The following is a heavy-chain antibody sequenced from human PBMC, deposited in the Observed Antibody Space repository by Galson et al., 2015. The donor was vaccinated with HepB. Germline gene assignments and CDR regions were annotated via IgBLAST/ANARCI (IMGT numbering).Heavy chain of an antibody. CDR2: IRGSDTY. Sequence: SLRLSCAASGFTFSSYAMHRVRQAPGRGLEWVSSIRGSDTYYPDSVKGRFTISRDNAKSSLYLQMSSLRVDDTAVYYCARVLVSSGWYEDHWGQGTPVTVSP. CDR3: ARVLVSSGWYEDH. V-gene: IGHV3-21*01. J-gene: IGHJ4*02. D-gene: IGHD6-19*01. CDR1: GFTFSSYA.